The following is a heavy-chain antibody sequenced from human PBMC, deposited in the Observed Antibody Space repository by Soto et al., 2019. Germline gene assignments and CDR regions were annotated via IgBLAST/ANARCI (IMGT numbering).Heavy chain of an antibody. J-gene: IGHJ3*02. V-gene: IGHV3-30*18. CDR2: ISHDGNNK. CDR3: AKGGPDCASTTRYLLVAFDI. D-gene: IGHD2-2*01. CDR1: GFTFSSYV. Sequence: QVQLVQSGGGVVQPGRSLRLSCAASGFTFSSYVTHWVRQAPGKGLEWVAVISHDGNNKYYADSVKGRFTISRDNSKNTLYLQMNSLTTEDTAVYYCAKGGPDCASTTRYLLVAFDIWGQGTMVTVSS.